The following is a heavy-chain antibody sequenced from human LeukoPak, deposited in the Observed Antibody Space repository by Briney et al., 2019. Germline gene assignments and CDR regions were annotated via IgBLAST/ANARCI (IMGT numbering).Heavy chain of an antibody. D-gene: IGHD6-13*01. V-gene: IGHV3-23*01. CDR3: AKDRPSAASVPLYFDY. CDR1: GFTFSSYA. Sequence: PGGSLRLSCAASGFTFSSYAMSWVRQAPGKGLEWVSAISGSGGSTYYADSVKGRFTISRDNSKNTLYLQMNSLRAEDTAVYYCAKDRPSAASVPLYFDYWGQGTLVTVSS. J-gene: IGHJ4*02. CDR2: ISGSGGST.